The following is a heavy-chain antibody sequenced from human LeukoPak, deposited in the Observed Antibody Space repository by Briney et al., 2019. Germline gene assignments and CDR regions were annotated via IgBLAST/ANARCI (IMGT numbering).Heavy chain of an antibody. Sequence: PGGSLRLSCAASGFTFSSYAMSWVRQAPGKGLEWVSAISGSGGSTYYADSVKGRFTVSRDNAKSTLYLQMNSLRVEDTAVYYCARVIGWDEPFDLWGQGTMVTVSS. J-gene: IGHJ3*01. CDR1: GFTFSSYA. CDR3: ARVIGWDEPFDL. V-gene: IGHV3-23*01. CDR2: ISGSGGST. D-gene: IGHD1-26*01.